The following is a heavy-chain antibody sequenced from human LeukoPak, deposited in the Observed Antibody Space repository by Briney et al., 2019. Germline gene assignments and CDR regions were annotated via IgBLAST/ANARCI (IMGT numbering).Heavy chain of an antibody. CDR1: GGSFSGYY. CDR2: INHSGST. V-gene: IGHV4-34*01. J-gene: IGHJ3*02. Sequence: SETLSLTCAVYGGSFSGYYWSWIRQPPGKGLEWIGEINHSGSTNYNPSLKSRVTISVDTSKNQSSLKLSSVTAADTAVYYCARGGYSGLTIWGQGTMVTVSS. D-gene: IGHD5-12*01. CDR3: ARGGYSGLTI.